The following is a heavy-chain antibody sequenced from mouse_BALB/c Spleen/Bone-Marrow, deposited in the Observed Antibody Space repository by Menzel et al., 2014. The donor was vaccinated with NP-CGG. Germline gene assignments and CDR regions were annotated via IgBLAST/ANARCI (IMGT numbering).Heavy chain of an antibody. V-gene: IGHV6-6*02. J-gene: IGHJ1*01. CDR2: IRLISNNYAT. Sequence: SGRGLVQSGGSMKLSCAASGFTFSNFWVNWVRQSPGKGLEWVAEIRLISNNYATHYAESVKGRFPLSRDDSRSWAYLQINNPRAEDTGIYYCTRQGYWY. CDR3: TRQGYWY. CDR1: GFTFSNFW.